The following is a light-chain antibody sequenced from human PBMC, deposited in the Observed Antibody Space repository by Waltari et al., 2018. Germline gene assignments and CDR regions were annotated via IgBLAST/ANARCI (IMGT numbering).Light chain of an antibody. CDR1: QSVTTD. CDR2: DAA. V-gene: IGKV3-11*01. CDR3: HQCSTGPPD. J-gene: IGKJ3*01. Sequence: EIVLTQSPATLSLSPGERATLTCRASQSVTTDLGWYQQKPGQGPRLLIYDAANRATGSRARVSGSGSGTDFTLTISSLEPDDFAVYYCHQCSTGPPDFGPGTKVDI.